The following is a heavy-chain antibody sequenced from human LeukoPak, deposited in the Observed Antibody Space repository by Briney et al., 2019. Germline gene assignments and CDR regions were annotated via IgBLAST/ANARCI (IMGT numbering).Heavy chain of an antibody. J-gene: IGHJ5*02. CDR2: IKQDGSEK. V-gene: IGHV3-7*01. CDR1: GFTFSDYW. CDR3: ARVVVVAARGRYNWFDP. D-gene: IGHD2-15*01. Sequence: GGSLRLSCAASGFTFSDYWMNWVRQPPGKGLEWVANIKQDGSEKYYVDSVKGRFTISRDNAKNSLYLQMNSLRAEDTAVYYCARVVVVAARGRYNWFDPWGQGTLVTVSS.